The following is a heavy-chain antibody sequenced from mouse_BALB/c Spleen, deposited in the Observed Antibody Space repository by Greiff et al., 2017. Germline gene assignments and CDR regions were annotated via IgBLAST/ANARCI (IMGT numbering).Heavy chain of an antibody. D-gene: IGHD2-14*01. CDR2: ISSGSSTI. CDR1: GFTFSSFG. CDR3: ASRDYRYDEGHYAMDD. Sequence: EVQGVESGGGLVQPGGSRKLSCAASGFTFSSFGMHWVRQAPEKGLEWVAYISSGSSTIYYADTVKGRFTISRDNPKNTLFLQMTSLRSEDTAMYYCASRDYRYDEGHYAMDDWGQGTTLTVSS. V-gene: IGHV5-17*02. J-gene: IGHJ2*01.